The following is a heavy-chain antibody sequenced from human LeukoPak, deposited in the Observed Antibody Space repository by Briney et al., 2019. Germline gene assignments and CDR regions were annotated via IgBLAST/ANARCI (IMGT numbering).Heavy chain of an antibody. D-gene: IGHD3-10*01. CDR2: IIWDSSSI. Sequence: GRFLRLSCAASGFKFDDFAMHWVRQAPGKGLEWVSGIIWDSSSIGYADSVKGRFTISRDNAKNSLYLQMNSLRAEDTAIYYCAREEFADLALDVWGQGTTVTVSS. CDR1: GFKFDDFA. CDR3: AREEFADLALDV. J-gene: IGHJ6*02. V-gene: IGHV3-9*01.